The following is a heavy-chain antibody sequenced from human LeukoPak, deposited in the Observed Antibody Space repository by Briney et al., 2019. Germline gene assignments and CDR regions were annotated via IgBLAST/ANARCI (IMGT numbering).Heavy chain of an antibody. V-gene: IGHV3-23*01. D-gene: IGHD4-17*01. J-gene: IGHJ4*02. CDR2: ISGSGGST. CDR3: AKGPTVTSTLFDY. CDR1: GFTFSSYA. Sequence: GGSLRLSCAASGFTFSSYAMSWVRQAPGKGLEWVSAISGSGGSTYYADSVKGRFAISRDNSKNTLYLQMNSLRAEDTAVYYCAKGPTVTSTLFDYWGQGTLVTVSS.